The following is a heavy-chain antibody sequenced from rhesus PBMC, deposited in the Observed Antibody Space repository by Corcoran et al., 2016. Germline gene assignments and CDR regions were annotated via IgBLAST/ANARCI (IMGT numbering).Heavy chain of an antibody. CDR2: ISRASSYI. V-gene: IGHV3S16*01. J-gene: IGHJ4*01. CDR3: TSITISDY. CDR1: GFTVSRYG. Sequence: EVQLVESGGGLVQPGGSLRLSCAASGFTVSRYGMRWVRQAPGKGLVGVSSISRASSYIYYADSVKGRFTISRDNAKNSLSLQMNSLRAEDTDVYYCTSITISDYWGQGVLVTVSS. D-gene: IGHD1-26*01.